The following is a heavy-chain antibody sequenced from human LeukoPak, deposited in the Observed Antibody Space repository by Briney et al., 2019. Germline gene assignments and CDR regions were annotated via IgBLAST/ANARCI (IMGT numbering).Heavy chain of an antibody. D-gene: IGHD1-26*01. CDR1: GFTFSDYY. Sequence: GGSLRLSCAASGFTFSDYYMNWIRQAPGKGLEWVSYISSSGSTIYYADSVKGRFTISRDNAKNSLYLQMNSLRDEDTAVYYCARDKVVGATFFDYWGQGTLVTVSS. J-gene: IGHJ4*02. CDR2: ISSSGSTI. V-gene: IGHV3-11*04. CDR3: ARDKVVGATFFDY.